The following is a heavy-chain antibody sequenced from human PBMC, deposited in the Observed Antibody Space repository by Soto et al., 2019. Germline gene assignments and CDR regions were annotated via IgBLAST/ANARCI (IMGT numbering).Heavy chain of an antibody. Sequence: GGSLRLSCAASGFTFSSYGMHWVRQAPGKGLEWVAVISYDGSNKYYADSVKGRFTISRDNSKNTLYLQMNSLRAEDTAVYYCANVKYYGSGSYSSYFDYWGQGTLVTVSS. CDR3: ANVKYYGSGSYSSYFDY. CDR2: ISYDGSNK. D-gene: IGHD3-10*01. CDR1: GFTFSSYG. J-gene: IGHJ4*02. V-gene: IGHV3-30*18.